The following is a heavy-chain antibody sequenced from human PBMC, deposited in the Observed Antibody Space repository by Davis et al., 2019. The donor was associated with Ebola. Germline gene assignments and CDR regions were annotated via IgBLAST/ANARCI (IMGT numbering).Heavy chain of an antibody. V-gene: IGHV1-3*01. CDR3: ARDRGGWLRRRGNYAMDV. Sequence: ASVQVSCKTSGYSFINYVIHWVRQAPGQRLEWMGWINVGNGSTKFPQKLQGRVTITRDTSASTVYLSLSSLKSEDTAVYYCARDRGGWLRRRGNYAMDVWGQGTRVTVSS. CDR2: INVGNGST. D-gene: IGHD5-12*01. J-gene: IGHJ6*02. CDR1: GYSFINYV.